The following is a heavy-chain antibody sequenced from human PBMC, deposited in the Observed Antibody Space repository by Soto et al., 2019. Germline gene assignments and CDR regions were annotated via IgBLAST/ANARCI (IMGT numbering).Heavy chain of an antibody. D-gene: IGHD2-2*01. CDR1: GFTFSTYW. J-gene: IGHJ4*02. V-gene: IGHV3-74*01. CDR2: TKTDGSST. CDR3: ARGTRVIPGESDFDY. Sequence: EVQLVESGRGLVQPGGSLRLSCAASGFTFSTYWMHWVRQAPGKGLVWVSRTKTDGSSTTYADSVEGRFTISRDNSKNTQYLQMNSLRADDTAVYYCARGTRVIPGESDFDYWGQGTLITVSS.